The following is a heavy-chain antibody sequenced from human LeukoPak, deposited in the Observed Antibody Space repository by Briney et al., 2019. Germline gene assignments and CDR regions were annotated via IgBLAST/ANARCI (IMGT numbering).Heavy chain of an antibody. CDR1: GGSFSGYY. CDR2: INHSGST. D-gene: IGHD3-22*01. Sequence: SETLSLTCAVYGGSFSGYYWSWIRQPPGKGLERIGEINHSGSTNYNPSLKSRVTISVDTSKNQFSLKLSSVTAADTAVYYCTRHGRRRIGLTMIVVYYFDYWGQGTLVTVSS. V-gene: IGHV4-34*01. J-gene: IGHJ4*02. CDR3: TRHGRRRIGLTMIVVYYFDY.